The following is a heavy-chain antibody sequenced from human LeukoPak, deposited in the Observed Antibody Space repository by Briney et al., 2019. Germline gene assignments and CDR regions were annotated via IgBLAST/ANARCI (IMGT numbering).Heavy chain of an antibody. V-gene: IGHV1-8*01. J-gene: IGHJ6*02. CDR2: INPNSGNT. CDR1: GYTFTSYD. CDR3: AGITMVRGVIDPDYYYGMDV. D-gene: IGHD3-10*01. Sequence: GASVKVSCKASGYTFTSYDINWVRRATGQGLEWMGWINPNSGNTGYAQKFQGRVTMTRNTSISTAYMELSSLRSEDTAVYYCAGITMVRGVIDPDYYYGMDVWGQGTTVTVSS.